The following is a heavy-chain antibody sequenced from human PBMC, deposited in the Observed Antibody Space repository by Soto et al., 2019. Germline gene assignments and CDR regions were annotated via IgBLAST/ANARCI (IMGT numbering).Heavy chain of an antibody. V-gene: IGHV1-2*04. CDR1: GYTFTGYY. CDR3: ARVAYCGGDRSDAFDI. J-gene: IGHJ3*02. Sequence: ASVKVSCKASGYTFTGYYMHWVRQAPGQGLEWMGWINPNSGGTNYAQKFQGWVTMTRDTSISTAYMELSRLRSDDTAVYYCARVAYCGGDRSDAFDIWGQGTMVTVSS. CDR2: INPNSGGT. D-gene: IGHD2-21*02.